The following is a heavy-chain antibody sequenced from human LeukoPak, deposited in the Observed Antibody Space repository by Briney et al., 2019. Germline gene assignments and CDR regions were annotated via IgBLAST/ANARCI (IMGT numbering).Heavy chain of an antibody. V-gene: IGHV4-59*01. Sequence: SETLSLTCTVSGGSISSYYWSWIRQPPGKGLEWIGYIYYSGSTNYKPSLKSRVTISVDTSKNQFSLKLSSVTAADTAVYYCARGGYSYGANWFDPWGQGTLVTVSS. J-gene: IGHJ5*02. D-gene: IGHD5-18*01. CDR1: GGSISSYY. CDR2: IYYSGST. CDR3: ARGGYSYGANWFDP.